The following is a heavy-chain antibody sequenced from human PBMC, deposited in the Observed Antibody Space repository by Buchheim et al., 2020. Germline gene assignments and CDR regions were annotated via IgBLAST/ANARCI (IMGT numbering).Heavy chain of an antibody. CDR2: ITSGCTTI. J-gene: IGHJ4*02. CDR3: GGGSYFDY. V-gene: IGHV3-48*03. CDR1: GFTFSSYE. D-gene: IGHD3-16*01. Sequence: EVQLVESGGGLVQPGGSLRLSCAASGFTFSSYEMNWVRQAPGKGLAWVSYITSGCTTIYYAGSVKGRFTISRDNAKNSLYLQMNSLRAEDTAIYYCGGGSYFDYWGQGTL.